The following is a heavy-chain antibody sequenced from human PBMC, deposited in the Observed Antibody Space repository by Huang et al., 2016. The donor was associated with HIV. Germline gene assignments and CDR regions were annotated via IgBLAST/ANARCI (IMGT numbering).Heavy chain of an antibody. D-gene: IGHD3-3*02. J-gene: IGHJ1*01. CDR3: AKPPSISSKYFQH. V-gene: IGHV3-23*01. CDR1: GFTFSSYA. CDR2: MSGSGGIS. Sequence: EVQLLESGGGLVQPGGSLRRSCAASGFTFSSYAMGWVRQGTGTGLEVVSCMSGSGGISYFAHSVNGRFTISRDNSKNTLYLQMNSLRAEDTAVYYCAKPPSISSKYFQHWGQGTLVTVSS.